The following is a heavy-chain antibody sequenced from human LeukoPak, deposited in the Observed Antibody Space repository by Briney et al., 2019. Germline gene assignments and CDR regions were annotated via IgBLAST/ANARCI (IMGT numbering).Heavy chain of an antibody. CDR2: IYSKKGT. J-gene: IGHJ4*02. Sequence: SETLSLTCTVSGGSISSYYWSWIRRPPGKGLEWVGNIYSKKGTDYNPSLKSRVTISLDTSKNQISLKLSSVSAADTAVYYCARRQYYFDSWGQGTLVTVSS. CDR1: GGSISSYY. CDR3: ARRQYYFDS. V-gene: IGHV4-59*08.